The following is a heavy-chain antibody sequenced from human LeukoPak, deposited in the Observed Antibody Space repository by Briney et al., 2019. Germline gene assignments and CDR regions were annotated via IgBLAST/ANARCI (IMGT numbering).Heavy chain of an antibody. CDR1: GGSISSNGYY. Sequence: TPSETLSLTCTVSGGSISSNGYYWGWIRQPPGKGLEWIGSFYYTGSTFYSPSLKSRVTISVDTSKNQFSLKLSSVTAADTAVYYCARRSGTYHAFDIWGQGTMVTVSS. CDR2: FYYTGST. V-gene: IGHV4-39*01. D-gene: IGHD1-26*01. J-gene: IGHJ3*02. CDR3: ARRSGTYHAFDI.